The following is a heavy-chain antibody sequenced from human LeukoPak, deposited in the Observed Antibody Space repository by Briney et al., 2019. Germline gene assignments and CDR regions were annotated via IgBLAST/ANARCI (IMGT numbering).Heavy chain of an antibody. CDR1: GFTFSSYA. Sequence: GGSLRLSCAASGFTFSSYAMSWVRQAPGKRLEWVSTISGSGSTYYADSVKGRFTISRDNSKNTLYLQMNSLRSEDTAVYYCAKDLGYYDSSGYLSFDYWGQGTLVTVSS. CDR3: AKDLGYYDSSGYLSFDY. CDR2: ISGSGST. J-gene: IGHJ4*02. D-gene: IGHD3-22*01. V-gene: IGHV3-23*01.